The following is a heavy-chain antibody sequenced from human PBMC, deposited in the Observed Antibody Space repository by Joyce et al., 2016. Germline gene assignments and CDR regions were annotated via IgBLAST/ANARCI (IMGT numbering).Heavy chain of an antibody. CDR3: AKDTGDYGPDY. CDR2: ISSDGGNK. J-gene: IGHJ4*02. CDR1: GITFSTYA. D-gene: IGHD4-17*01. V-gene: IGHV3-30*18. Sequence: QVQLVESGGGVVQPGKSLRLSCAASGITFSTYAMHWVRQAPGKGLEWGARISSDGGNKDYRDAVKGRFTISRDDSKSTLYLQMNSLRPDDTAMYFCAKDTGDYGPDYWGQGTLVAVSS.